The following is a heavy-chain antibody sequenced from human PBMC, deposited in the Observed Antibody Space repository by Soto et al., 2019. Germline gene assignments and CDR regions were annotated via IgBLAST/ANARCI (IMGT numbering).Heavy chain of an antibody. J-gene: IGHJ6*03. Sequence: EVQLVESGGGLVKPGGSLRLSFAAPGFTFKNYSMNWVRQAPGKGLEWVSSIISSSGYIYYADSVQGRFTISRDNAKNSLYLQMNSLRAEDTAVYYCARDQRPTDYYYMDVWGKGTTVTVSS. CDR3: ARDQRPTDYYYMDV. V-gene: IGHV3-21*01. CDR1: GFTFKNYS. CDR2: IISSSGYI. D-gene: IGHD4-4*01.